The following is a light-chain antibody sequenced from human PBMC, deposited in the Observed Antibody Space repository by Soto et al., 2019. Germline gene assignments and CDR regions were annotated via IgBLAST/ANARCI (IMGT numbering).Light chain of an antibody. CDR1: QSVSSN. Sequence: EIVLTQSPAILSVSPGERATLSCRASQSVSSNLVWYQQKPGQTPRLLIYGASTRATGIPARFSGSGSGTEFTLTISSLQSEDFAVYYCQHYNHWPPITFGPGTRLEIK. CDR2: GAS. CDR3: QHYNHWPPIT. V-gene: IGKV3-15*01. J-gene: IGKJ5*01.